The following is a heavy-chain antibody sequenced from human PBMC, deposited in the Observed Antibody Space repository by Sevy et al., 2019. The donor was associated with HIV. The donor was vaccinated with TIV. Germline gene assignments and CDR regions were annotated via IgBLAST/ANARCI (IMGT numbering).Heavy chain of an antibody. CDR1: GGSISTYY. CDR2: IYYTGST. J-gene: IGHJ5*02. D-gene: IGHD5-12*01. CDR3: ARAPPVRSGDDSLNWFDP. V-gene: IGHV4-59*01. Sequence: SQTLSLTCTVSGGSISTYYWSWIRQPPGKGLEYIGYIYYTGSTNYNPSLKSRVTISVDTSKNQFSLNLRSVTAVETAVYYCARAPPVRSGDDSLNWFDPWGQGTLVTVSS.